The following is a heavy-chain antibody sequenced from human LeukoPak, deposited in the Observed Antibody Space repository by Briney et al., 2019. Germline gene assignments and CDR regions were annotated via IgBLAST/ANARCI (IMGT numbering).Heavy chain of an antibody. CDR3: ASRPSDSYWGPFDY. Sequence: PGGSLRLSCAASGLTFSRHVMHCVRQAPGKGLEWVAFIRSDGTNKDYADSLKGRFIISRDNSKNTLYLQMNSLRTEDTAVYFCASRPSDSYWGPFDYWGQGTLVTVSS. CDR1: GLTFSRHV. D-gene: IGHD2-21*02. V-gene: IGHV3-30*02. J-gene: IGHJ4*02. CDR2: IRSDGTNK.